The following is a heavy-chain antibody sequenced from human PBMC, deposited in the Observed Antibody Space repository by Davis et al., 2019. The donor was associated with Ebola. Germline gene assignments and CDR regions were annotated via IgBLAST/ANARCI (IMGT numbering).Heavy chain of an antibody. V-gene: IGHV3-21*01. CDR1: GFTFSTYS. CDR2: ISRSNSYI. D-gene: IGHD6-19*01. J-gene: IGHJ3*02. CDR3: ARDLLWEQWLVQDAFDI. Sequence: GESLKISCAASGFTFSTYSMNWVHQAPGKGLEWVSFISRSNSYIYYADSVKGRFTISRDNAKNSLYLQMNSLRAEDTAVYYCARDLLWEQWLVQDAFDIWGQGTMVTVSS.